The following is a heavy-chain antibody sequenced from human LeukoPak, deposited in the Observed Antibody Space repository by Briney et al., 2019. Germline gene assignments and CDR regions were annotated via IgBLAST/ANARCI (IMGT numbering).Heavy chain of an antibody. V-gene: IGHV4-4*07. Sequence: SETLSLTCTVSGGSISSYYWSWIRQPAGKGLEWIGRIYSSGSTNYNPSLKSRATMSVDTSKNQFSLKLSSVTAADTAVYYCAGSTVTTYQDAFDIWGQGTMVTVSS. D-gene: IGHD4-17*01. CDR2: IYSSGST. CDR1: GGSISSYY. CDR3: AGSTVTTYQDAFDI. J-gene: IGHJ3*02.